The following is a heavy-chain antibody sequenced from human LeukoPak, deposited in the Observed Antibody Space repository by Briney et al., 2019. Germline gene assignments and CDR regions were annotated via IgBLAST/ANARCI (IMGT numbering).Heavy chain of an antibody. Sequence: SETLSLTCTVSGGSISSGSYYWSWIRQPAGKGLEWIGRIYTSGSTNYNPSLKSRVTISVDTSKNQFSLKLSSVTAADTAVYYCASTFYGDLYYFDYWGQGTLVTVSS. J-gene: IGHJ4*02. V-gene: IGHV4-61*02. CDR3: ASTFYGDLYYFDY. CDR2: IYTSGST. D-gene: IGHD4-17*01. CDR1: GGSISSGSYY.